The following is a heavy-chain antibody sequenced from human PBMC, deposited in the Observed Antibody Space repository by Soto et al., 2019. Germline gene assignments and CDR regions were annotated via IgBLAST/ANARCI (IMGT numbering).Heavy chain of an antibody. CDR3: ASRREVLLWFGEASGGLGHFDP. CDR2: IYHSGST. CDR1: GGSISSSNW. J-gene: IGHJ5*02. D-gene: IGHD3-10*01. V-gene: IGHV4-4*02. Sequence: PSETLSLTCAVSGGSISSSNWWSWVRQPPGKGLEWIGEIYHSGSTNYNPSLKSRVTISVDKSKNQFSLKLSSVTAADTAVYYCASRREVLLWFGEASGGLGHFDPWGQGTLVTVSS.